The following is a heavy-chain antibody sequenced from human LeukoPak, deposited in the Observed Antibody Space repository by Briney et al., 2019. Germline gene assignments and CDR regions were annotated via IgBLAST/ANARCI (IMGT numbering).Heavy chain of an antibody. CDR3: ARDSAKLGYFDY. D-gene: IGHD3-16*01. CDR1: GGSISSYY. Sequence: PSETLSLTCTVSGGSISSYYWGWIRQPPGKGLEWIGSIYYSGSTYYNPSLKSRVTISVDTSKNQFSLKLSSVTAADTAVYYCARDSAKLGYFDYWGQGTLVTVSS. V-gene: IGHV4-39*07. CDR2: IYYSGST. J-gene: IGHJ4*02.